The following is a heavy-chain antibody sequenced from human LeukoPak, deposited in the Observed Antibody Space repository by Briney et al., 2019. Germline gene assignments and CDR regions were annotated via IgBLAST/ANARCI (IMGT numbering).Heavy chain of an antibody. D-gene: IGHD1-1*01. V-gene: IGHV4-4*07. J-gene: IGHJ4*02. CDR1: AGSITFYY. CDR2: IHTSGTT. Sequence: SETLSLTCSVSAGSITFYYWNWIRKPAGKGLEWIGRIHTSGTTNYNPSLKSRVTMSIDTSQKKFSLNLTSVTAADTAVYYCASSSWKKTFDYWGQGTLVTVSS. CDR3: ASSSWKKTFDY.